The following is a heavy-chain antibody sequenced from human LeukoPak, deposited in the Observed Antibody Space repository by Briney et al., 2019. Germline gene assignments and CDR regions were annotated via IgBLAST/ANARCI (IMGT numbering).Heavy chain of an antibody. CDR2: IKGDGSEK. CDR1: GLTFSTYW. D-gene: IGHD6-13*01. J-gene: IGHJ6*02. Sequence: GRSLRLSCAASGLTFSTYWMTWVRQGPGKGLERVAKIKGDGSEKNYVDSVRGRFTISRDNAKNSLYLQMNSLRAEDTAMYYCARDRSSSWRGIYYYGMDVWGQGTTVTVSS. CDR3: ARDRSSSWRGIYYYGMDV. V-gene: IGHV3-7*01.